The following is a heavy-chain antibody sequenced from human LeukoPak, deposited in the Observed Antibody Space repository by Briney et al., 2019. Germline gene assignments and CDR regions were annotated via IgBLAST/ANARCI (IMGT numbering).Heavy chain of an antibody. V-gene: IGHV4-39*01. CDR3: ARPLIHYGMDV. J-gene: IGHJ6*02. CDR1: GASINSTNFY. Sequence: SETLSLTCSVSGASINSTNFYWSWIRQPPGKGLESIGSISYTGNTYSNPSLNSRVTMSVDTSKNQFSLKLSSVTAADTAVYYCARPLIHYGMDVWGQGTTVTVSS. CDR2: ISYTGNT. D-gene: IGHD2-21*01.